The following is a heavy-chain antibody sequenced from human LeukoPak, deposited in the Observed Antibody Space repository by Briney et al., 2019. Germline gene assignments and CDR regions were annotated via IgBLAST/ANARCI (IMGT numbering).Heavy chain of an antibody. D-gene: IGHD1-14*01. CDR2: ISGSGGST. CDR1: GFTFWRYA. Sequence: GSLKPSCGASGFTFWRYAMGWVRQAPGEGLEWVSAISGSGGSTYYADSVKGRFTISRDNSKNTLYLQMNSLRAEDTAVYYCAKYNQNFDYWGQGTLVTVSS. V-gene: IGHV3-23*01. CDR3: AKYNQNFDY. J-gene: IGHJ4*02.